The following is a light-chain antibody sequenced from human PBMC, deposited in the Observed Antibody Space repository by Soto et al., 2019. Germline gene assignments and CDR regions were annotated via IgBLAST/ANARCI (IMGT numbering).Light chain of an antibody. J-gene: IGKJ1*01. Sequence: DIQMTQSPSTLSASEGDRVTITCRASQSISSWLAWYQQKPGKAPQLLIFAASTLQHGVPSRFSGSGSGTDFTLAISNLQREDFATYYCHQTYSGRSFGPGTKV. CDR2: AAS. V-gene: IGKV1-39*01. CDR1: QSISSW. CDR3: HQTYSGRS.